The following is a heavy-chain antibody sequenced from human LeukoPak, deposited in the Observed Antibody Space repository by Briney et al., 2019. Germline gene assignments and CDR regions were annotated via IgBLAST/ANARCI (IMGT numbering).Heavy chain of an antibody. CDR1: GGSISSYY. V-gene: IGHV4-59*01. Sequence: SETLSLTCTVSGGSISSYYWSWIRQSPGKGLEWIGYIYYSGSTNYNPSLKSRVTISGDTSKNQFSLKLGSVTAADTAVYYCARDKGIAAAGHWYFDLWGRGTLVTVSS. CDR2: IYYSGST. J-gene: IGHJ2*01. D-gene: IGHD6-13*01. CDR3: ARDKGIAAAGHWYFDL.